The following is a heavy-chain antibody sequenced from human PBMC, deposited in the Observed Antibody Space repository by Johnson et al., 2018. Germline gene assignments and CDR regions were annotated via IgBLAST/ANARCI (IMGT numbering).Heavy chain of an antibody. CDR1: GFTFTDAW. J-gene: IGHJ6*01. V-gene: IGHV3-15*01. D-gene: IGHD5-24*01. CDR2: IKSKTDGGTT. CDR3: ATAWLRVGFYYLNGMDV. Sequence: EVQLVESGGGLVKPGGSLRLSCAASGFTFTDAWMTWVRQAPGKGLQWVGRIKSKTDGGTTDYAAPVKGRFTISRDDSKNMRYLQMNSLKTEDTAVYYCATAWLRVGFYYLNGMDVWGQGTTVTVSS.